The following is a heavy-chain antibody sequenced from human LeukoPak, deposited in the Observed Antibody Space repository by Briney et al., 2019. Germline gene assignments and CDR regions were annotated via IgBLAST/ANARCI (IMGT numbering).Heavy chain of an antibody. CDR3: ARCGVYYDILTGYCPLSY. V-gene: IGHV4-61*05. D-gene: IGHD3-9*01. J-gene: IGHJ4*02. CDR2: IYYSGST. Sequence: SETLSLTCTVSGGSISSSSYYWGWIRQPPGKGLEWIGYIYYSGSTNYNPSLKSRVTISVDTSKNQFSLKLSSVTAADTAVYYCARCGVYYDILTGYCPLSYWGQGTLVTVSS. CDR1: GGSISSSSYY.